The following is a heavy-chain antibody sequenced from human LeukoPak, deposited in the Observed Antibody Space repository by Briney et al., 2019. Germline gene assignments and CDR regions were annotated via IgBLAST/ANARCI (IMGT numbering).Heavy chain of an antibody. J-gene: IGHJ3*02. CDR3: ARVATKSLRAFDI. D-gene: IGHD5-12*01. CDR1: GGSISSGGYY. V-gene: IGHV4-31*03. Sequence: SQTLSLTCTVSGGSISSGGYYWSWIRQPPGKGLEWIGYIYYSGSTYYNPSLKSRVTISVDTSKNQFSLKLSSVTAADTAVYYCARVATKSLRAFDIWGQGTMVTVSS. CDR2: IYYSGST.